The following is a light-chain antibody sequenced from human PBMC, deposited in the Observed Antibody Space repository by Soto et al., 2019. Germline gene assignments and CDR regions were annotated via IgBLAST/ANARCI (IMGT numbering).Light chain of an antibody. CDR1: QSISSY. CDR2: AAS. CDR3: QQSYSTPRCT. J-gene: IGKJ2*02. V-gene: IGKV1-39*01. Sequence: DIRMTQSPSSLSASVGDRVTITCRASQSISSYLNWYQQKPGKAPKLLIYAASSLQSGVPSRFSGSGSGTDFTLTISSLQPEDFATYYCQQSYSTPRCTFGQGTKLEIK.